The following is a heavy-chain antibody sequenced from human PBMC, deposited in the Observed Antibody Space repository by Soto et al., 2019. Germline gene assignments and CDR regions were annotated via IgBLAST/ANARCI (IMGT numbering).Heavy chain of an antibody. Sequence: QVQLVQSGAEVKKPGASVKVSCKASGYTFTDYTIQWVRQAPGQRLEWLGWINAGNRNPKYSQTFQGRVTITSDTSASTAYMELSSLTSEDTAIYYCARGGYPSRYYYYIDVWGAGTTVTVSS. V-gene: IGHV1-3*01. CDR2: INAGNRNP. CDR1: GYTFTDYT. D-gene: IGHD3-22*01. J-gene: IGHJ6*03. CDR3: ARGGYPSRYYYYIDV.